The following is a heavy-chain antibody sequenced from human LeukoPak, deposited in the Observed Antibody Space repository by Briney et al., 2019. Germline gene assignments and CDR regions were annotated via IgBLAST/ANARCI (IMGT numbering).Heavy chain of an antibody. V-gene: IGHV4-34*01. CDR1: GGSISSYY. CDR3: ARGPPIVGATIDY. CDR2: INHSGST. J-gene: IGHJ4*02. Sequence: SETLSLTCTVSGGSISSYYWSWIRQPPGKGLEWIGEINHSGSTNYNPSLKSRVTISVDTSKNQFSLKLSSVTAADTAVYYCARGPPIVGATIDYWGQGTLVTVSS. D-gene: IGHD1-26*01.